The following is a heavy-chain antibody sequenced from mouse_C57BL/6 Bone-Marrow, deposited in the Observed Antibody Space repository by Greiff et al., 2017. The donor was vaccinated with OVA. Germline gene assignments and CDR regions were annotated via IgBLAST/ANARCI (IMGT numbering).Heavy chain of an antibody. D-gene: IGHD2-4*01. CDR3: ASPLYYDYDGGWYFDV. CDR1: GYSITSGYY. J-gene: IGHJ1*03. CDR2: ISYDGSN. Sequence: EVKLEESGPGLVKPSQSLSLTCSVTGYSITSGYYWNWIRQFPGNKLEWMGYISYDGSNTSNPSLKNRISITRDTSKNQVFLKLNSVTTEDTATYYCASPLYYDYDGGWYFDVWGTGTTVTVSS. V-gene: IGHV3-6*01.